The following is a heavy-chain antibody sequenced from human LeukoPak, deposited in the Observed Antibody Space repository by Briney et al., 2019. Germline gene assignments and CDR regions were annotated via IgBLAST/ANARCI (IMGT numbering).Heavy chain of an antibody. V-gene: IGHV4-4*02. J-gene: IGHJ4*02. CDR1: GGSISSNNW. CDR3: ARDSPTASYGDYSD. CDR2: IYHSGIT. Sequence: SETLSLTCAVAGGSISSNNWWSWVRQPPGKGLEWIGEIYHSGITNYNPSLKSRVTISVDKSNNQFSLKVNSVTAADTAVYYCARDSPTASYGDYSDWGQGTLVAVSS. D-gene: IGHD4-17*01.